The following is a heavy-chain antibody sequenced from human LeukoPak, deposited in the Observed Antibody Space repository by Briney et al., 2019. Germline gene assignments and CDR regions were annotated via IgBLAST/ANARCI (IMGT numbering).Heavy chain of an antibody. CDR3: ACRDGYKGYLPDY. D-gene: IGHD5-24*01. J-gene: IGHJ4*02. V-gene: IGHV1-69*06. CDR1: GYTFTSYG. CDR2: IIPIFGTA. Sequence: ASVKVSCKASGYTFTSYGISWVRQAPGQGLEWMGGIIPIFGTANYAQKFQGRVTITADKSTSTAYMELSSLRSEGTAVYYCACRDGYKGYLPDYWGQGTLVTVSS.